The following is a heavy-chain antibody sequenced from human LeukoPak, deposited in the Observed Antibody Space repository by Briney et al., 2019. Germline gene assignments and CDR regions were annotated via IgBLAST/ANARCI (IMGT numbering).Heavy chain of an antibody. V-gene: IGHV3-23*01. J-gene: IGHJ4*02. CDR1: GFTFSSYA. D-gene: IGHD3-16*02. CDR2: ICGSGGST. CDR3: AKAHEYRITFGGVIVYYFDY. Sequence: PGGSLRLSCAASGFTFSSYAMCWVRAAPGEGLEWVSAICGSGGSTYYADSVKGRFTISRDNSKNTLYLQMNSLRAEDTAVYYCAKAHEYRITFGGVIVYYFDYWGQGTLVTVSS.